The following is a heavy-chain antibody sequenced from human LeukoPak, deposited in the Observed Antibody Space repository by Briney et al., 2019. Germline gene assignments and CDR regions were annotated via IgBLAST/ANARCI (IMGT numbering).Heavy chain of an antibody. J-gene: IGHJ4*02. Sequence: ASVKVSCKASGYTFTSYGISWVRQAPGQGLEWMGWISPYNGNTDYAQKMQGRGTMTTDTSTRTAYMERSSLRSDYTAVYYCARAVCYCSAASYYNVEVFDYWGQGTLVTVSS. CDR2: ISPYNGNT. CDR1: GYTFTSYG. V-gene: IGHV1-18*01. CDR3: ARAVCYCSAASYYNVEVFDY. D-gene: IGHD3-10*01.